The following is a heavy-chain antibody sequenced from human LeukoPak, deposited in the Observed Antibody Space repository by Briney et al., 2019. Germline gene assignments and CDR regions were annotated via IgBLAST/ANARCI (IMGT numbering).Heavy chain of an antibody. D-gene: IGHD3-16*01. CDR3: ARDGGRLYRRYFDY. CDR2: IYYSGST. CDR1: GGSVSSTTYY. Sequence: NPSETLSLTCTVSGGSVSSTTYYWSWIRQPPGKGLEWIGYIYYSGSTNYNPSLKSRVTISVDTSKNQFSLKLSSVTAADTAVYYCARDGGRLYRRYFDYWGQGTLVTVSS. J-gene: IGHJ4*02. V-gene: IGHV4-61*01.